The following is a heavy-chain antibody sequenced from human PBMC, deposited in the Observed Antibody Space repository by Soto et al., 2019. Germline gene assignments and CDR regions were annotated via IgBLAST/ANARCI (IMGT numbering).Heavy chain of an antibody. Sequence: GGSLRLSCAVSGFTISSYAMHWVRQAPGKGLEWVGVISYDGSNKYYADSVKGRFTISRHHSTNTLYLQLNRLRAEDTAVYYCPRGDDIFTGSLASPVYCCYYGMGVWGQGTTVPVSS. CDR3: PRGDDIFTGSLASPVYCCYYGMGV. V-gene: IGHV3-30-3*01. D-gene: IGHD3-9*01. CDR1: GFTISSYA. J-gene: IGHJ6*02. CDR2: ISYDGSNK.